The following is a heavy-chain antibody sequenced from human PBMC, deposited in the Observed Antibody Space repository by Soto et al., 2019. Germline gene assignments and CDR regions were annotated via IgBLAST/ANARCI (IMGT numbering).Heavy chain of an antibody. CDR1: GDTFTSYY. D-gene: IGHD3-3*01. V-gene: IGHV1-46*01. CDR2: INPHGGST. CDR3: ARSSGGNFGIIIEGSNWFDP. J-gene: IGHJ5*02. Sequence: ASVKVSCKAPGDTFTSYYLNWVRQAPGQGLEWMGVINPHGGSTKYAQKFQGRITMTRDTSRSTVYMELSRLRSDDTAIYYCARSSGGNFGIIIEGSNWFDPWGQGTLVTVSS.